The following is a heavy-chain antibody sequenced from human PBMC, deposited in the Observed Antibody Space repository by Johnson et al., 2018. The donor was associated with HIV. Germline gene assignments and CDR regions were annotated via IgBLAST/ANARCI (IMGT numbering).Heavy chain of an antibody. CDR3: AKGYGDYEGNAFDI. CDR1: GFTFSSYA. J-gene: IGHJ3*02. D-gene: IGHD4-17*01. Sequence: QVQLVESGGGVVQPGRSLRLSCAASGFTFSSYAMHWVRQAPGKGLEWVAVISYDGSNEYSADYVKGRFTISSDNSKNTLYLQMNSLTADDTAVYYCAKGYGDYEGNAFDIWGQGTMVTVSS. CDR2: ISYDGSNE. V-gene: IGHV3-30*04.